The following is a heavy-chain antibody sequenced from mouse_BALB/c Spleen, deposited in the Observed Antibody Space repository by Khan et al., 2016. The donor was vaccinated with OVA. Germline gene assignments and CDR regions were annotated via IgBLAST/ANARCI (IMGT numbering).Heavy chain of an antibody. CDR2: IDPANGNT. Sequence: VRLQQSGAELVKPGASVKLSCTASGFNIKDTYMHWVKQRPEQGLEWIGRIDPANGNTKYDPKFQGKATITADTSSNTAYLPLSSLTSEDTAVYYCARTTVVGDFDYWGQGTTLTVSS. J-gene: IGHJ2*01. D-gene: IGHD1-1*01. CDR1: GFNIKDTY. V-gene: IGHV14-3*02. CDR3: ARTTVVGDFDY.